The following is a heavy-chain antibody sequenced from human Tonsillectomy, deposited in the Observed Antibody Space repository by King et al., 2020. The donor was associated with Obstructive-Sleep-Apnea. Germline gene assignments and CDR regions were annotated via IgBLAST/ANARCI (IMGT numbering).Heavy chain of an antibody. CDR2: ISAYNCNT. D-gene: IGHD5-18*01. J-gene: IGHJ4*02. V-gene: IGHV1-18*01. CDR1: GYTFTSYG. Sequence: QLVQSGAEVKKPGASVKGSCKASGYTFTSYGISWVRQAPGQVLEWMGWISAYNCNTNYAQKLQGRGTMTTDTSTSTAYMELRSLRSDDTAVYYCAGLPVGYSLYYFDYWGQGTLVTVSS. CDR3: AGLPVGYSLYYFDY.